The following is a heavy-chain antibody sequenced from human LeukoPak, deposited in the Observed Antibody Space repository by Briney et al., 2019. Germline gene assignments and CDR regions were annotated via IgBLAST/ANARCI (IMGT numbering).Heavy chain of an antibody. V-gene: IGHV4-34*01. Sequence: SETLSLTCAVYGGSFSGYYWSWIRQPPGKGLEWIGEINHSGSTNYNPSLKSRVTISVDTSKNQFSLKLSSVTAADTAVYYCARGAAYYDFWSGYYRWGYYYYYMDVWGKGTTVTVSS. CDR1: GGSFSGYY. CDR2: INHSGST. D-gene: IGHD3-3*01. J-gene: IGHJ6*03. CDR3: ARGAAYYDFWSGYYRWGYYYYYMDV.